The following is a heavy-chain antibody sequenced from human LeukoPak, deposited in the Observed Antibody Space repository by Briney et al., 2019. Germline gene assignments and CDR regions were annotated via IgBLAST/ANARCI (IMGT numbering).Heavy chain of an antibody. CDR2: IYYAGST. D-gene: IGHD6-13*01. J-gene: IGHJ1*01. Sequence: GGSLRLSCAASGFTVSTNYMTWVRQAPGKGLEWVSIIYYAGSTFYADSVKGRFTISRHNSKNTLYLQMNSLIPEDTAVYYCARVSKADSSSLFQHWGQGTLVTVSS. CDR1: GFTVSTNY. V-gene: IGHV3-53*04. CDR3: ARVSKADSSSLFQH.